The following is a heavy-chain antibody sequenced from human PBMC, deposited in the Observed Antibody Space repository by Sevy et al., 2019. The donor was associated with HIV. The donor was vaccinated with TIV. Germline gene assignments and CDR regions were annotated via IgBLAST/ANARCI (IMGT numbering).Heavy chain of an antibody. Sequence: SETLSLTCTVSGGSVNSGDYYWSWIRQPPGKGLEWLGYIYYSGSSNYNPSLKSQVTISLDTSKNQFSLKMSSVTTADTAVYYCARDDPVMNAFDIWGQGTMVTVSS. D-gene: IGHD3-16*01. CDR2: IYYSGSS. J-gene: IGHJ3*02. CDR1: GGSVNSGDYY. V-gene: IGHV4-61*08. CDR3: ARDDPVMNAFDI.